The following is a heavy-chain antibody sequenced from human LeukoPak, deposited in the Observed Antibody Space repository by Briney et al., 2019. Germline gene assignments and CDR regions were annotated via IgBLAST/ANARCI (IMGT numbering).Heavy chain of an antibody. V-gene: IGHV3-21*04. D-gene: IGHD4/OR15-4a*01. Sequence: GGSLRLSCAVSGFTFSSYSMCWVRQAPGKGLEWVSFISSSSYIYYADSVKGRFTISRDNAKNSLYLQMNSLRAEDTAVYYCARRAGAYSHPYDYWGQGTLVTVSS. CDR1: GFTFSSYS. J-gene: IGHJ4*02. CDR3: ARRAGAYSHPYDY. CDR2: ISSSSYI.